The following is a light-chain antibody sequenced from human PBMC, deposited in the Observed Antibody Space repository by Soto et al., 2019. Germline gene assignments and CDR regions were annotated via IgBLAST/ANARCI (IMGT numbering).Light chain of an antibody. Sequence: QSALTQPASVSGSPGQSITISCTGTSSDVGGYNYVSWYQHHPGKAPKLMIFDVSNRPSGVSNRFSGSKSGNTASLTISGLQPEDEADYYCSSYTTGNPCLIVFRTGTKATVL. J-gene: IGLJ1*01. CDR1: SSDVGGYNY. CDR3: SSYTTGNPCLIV. V-gene: IGLV2-14*03. CDR2: DVS.